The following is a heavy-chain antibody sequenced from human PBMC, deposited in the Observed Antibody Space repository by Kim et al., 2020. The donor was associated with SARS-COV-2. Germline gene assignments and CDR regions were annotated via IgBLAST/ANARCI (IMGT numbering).Heavy chain of an antibody. V-gene: IGHV3-11*05. J-gene: IGHJ6*02. CDR2: INSSRSYT. CDR1: GFTFSDYY. Sequence: GGSLRLSCAASGFTFSDYYMSWIHQAPGKGLVWVSYINSSRSYTNYADSVKGRFTISRDNAKNTLYLQMNSLRAEDTAVYYCARVGYYYVGGIYRGYCYYYGMDVWGQGTTVTVSS. CDR3: ARVGYYYVGGIYRGYCYYYGMDV. D-gene: IGHD3-16*02.